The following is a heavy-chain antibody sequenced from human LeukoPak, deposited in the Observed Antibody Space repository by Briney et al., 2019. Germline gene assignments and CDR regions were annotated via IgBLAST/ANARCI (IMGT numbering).Heavy chain of an antibody. CDR1: GFTFSSYG. V-gene: IGHV3-30*02. CDR2: IRYDGSNK. Sequence: GSLRRSCAASGFTFSSYGMHWVRQAPGKGLEWVAFIRYDGSNKYYADSVKGRFTISRDNSKKTLYLQMNSLRAEDTAVYYCAKDGVSYNWNYGFYYYYYYMDVWGKGTTVTVSS. J-gene: IGHJ6*03. CDR3: AKDGVSYNWNYGFYYYYYYMDV. D-gene: IGHD1-7*01.